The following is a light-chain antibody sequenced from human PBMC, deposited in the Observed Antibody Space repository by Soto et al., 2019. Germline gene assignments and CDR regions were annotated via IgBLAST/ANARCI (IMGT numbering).Light chain of an antibody. Sequence: DIQMTQSPSSLSASVGGRVTITCRASQSISSWLAWYQQKPGKAPKLLIYDASALPRGVPSRFSGSGSGTKFTLTIASLQPDDFATYYCQQYETFSGTFGLGTKVDIK. CDR3: QQYETFSGT. CDR2: DAS. J-gene: IGKJ1*01. CDR1: QSISSW. V-gene: IGKV1-5*01.